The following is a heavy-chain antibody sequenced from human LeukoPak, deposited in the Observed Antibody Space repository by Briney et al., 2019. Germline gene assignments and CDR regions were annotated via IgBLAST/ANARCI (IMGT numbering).Heavy chain of an antibody. V-gene: IGHV3-74*01. CDR1: GFTFSSYW. CDR2: INSDGTST. CDR3: ARVRSGSYPRAYYFDY. D-gene: IGHD1-26*01. J-gene: IGHJ4*02. Sequence: GGTLRLSCGASGFTFSSYWMHWIRQIPGKGLVWVSRINSDGTSTSYADSVKGRFAISRDNAKNTLSLQMNSLRAEDTAVYYCARVRSGSYPRAYYFDYWGQGTLVTVSS.